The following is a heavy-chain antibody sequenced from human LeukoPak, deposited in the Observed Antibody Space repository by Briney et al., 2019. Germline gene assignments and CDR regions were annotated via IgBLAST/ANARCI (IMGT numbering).Heavy chain of an antibody. V-gene: IGHV1-69*04. Sequence: SVKVSCKASGGTFSSYAISWVRQAPGQGLEWMGRIIPILGIANYAQKFQGRVTITADKSTSTAYMELSSLRSEDAAVYYCARDSGATGAFDIWGQGTIVTVSS. J-gene: IGHJ3*02. CDR2: IIPILGIA. CDR3: ARDSGATGAFDI. CDR1: GGTFSSYA.